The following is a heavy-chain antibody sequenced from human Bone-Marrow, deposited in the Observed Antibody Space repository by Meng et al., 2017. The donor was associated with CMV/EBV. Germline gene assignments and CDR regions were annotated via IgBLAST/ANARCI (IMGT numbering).Heavy chain of an antibody. D-gene: IGHD1-26*01. J-gene: IGHJ4*02. CDR2: IYYSGST. CDR1: GGSISSYY. V-gene: IGHV4-59*01. CDR3: ARVRGWELPYFDY. Sequence: SETLSLTCTVSGGSISSYYWSWIRQPPGKGLEWIGYIYYSGSTNYNPSLKSRVTISVDTSKIQFSLKLSSVTAADTAVYYWARVRGWELPYFDYWGQRTLVTVSS.